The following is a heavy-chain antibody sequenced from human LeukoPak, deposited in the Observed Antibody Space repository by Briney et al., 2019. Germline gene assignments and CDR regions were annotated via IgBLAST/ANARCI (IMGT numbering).Heavy chain of an antibody. CDR1: GYIFTDCY. CDR2: INPNNGGT. D-gene: IGHD2-21*02. J-gene: IGHJ4*02. CDR3: ARAPAYCGGDCYFY. Sequence: ASVKVSCKASGYIFTDCYMHWVRQAPGQGLEWMGRINPNNGGTYYSQKFQGRVTMTRDTSITTAYMELSRLRSDDTAVYYCARAPAYCGGDCYFYWGQGTLVTVSS. V-gene: IGHV1-2*06.